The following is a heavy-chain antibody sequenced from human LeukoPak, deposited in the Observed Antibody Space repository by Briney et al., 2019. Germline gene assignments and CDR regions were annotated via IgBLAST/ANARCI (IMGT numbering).Heavy chain of an antibody. D-gene: IGHD6-13*01. Sequence: GRSLRLSCAASGFTFSSYGMHWVRQAPGKGLEWVAVIWYDGSNKYYADSVKGRFTISRDNSKNTLYLQMNSLRAEDTAVYYYAKDYPPGQQNPFACDIWGQETMVTVSS. V-gene: IGHV3-33*06. CDR3: AKDYPPGQQNPFACDI. CDR2: IWYDGSNK. J-gene: IGHJ3*02. CDR1: GFTFSSYG.